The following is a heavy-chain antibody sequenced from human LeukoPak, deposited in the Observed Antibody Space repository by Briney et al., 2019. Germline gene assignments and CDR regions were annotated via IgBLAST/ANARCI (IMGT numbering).Heavy chain of an antibody. D-gene: IGHD3-22*01. V-gene: IGHV3-21*01. Sequence: GGSLRLSCAASGFTFSSSAMSWVRQAPGKGLEWVSSISSSSSYIYYADSVKGRFTISRDNAKNSLYLQMNSLRAEDTAVYYCAREGVYYYDSSGYYSTFDYWGLGTLVTVSS. CDR2: ISSSSSYI. CDR1: GFTFSSSA. CDR3: AREGVYYYDSSGYYSTFDY. J-gene: IGHJ4*02.